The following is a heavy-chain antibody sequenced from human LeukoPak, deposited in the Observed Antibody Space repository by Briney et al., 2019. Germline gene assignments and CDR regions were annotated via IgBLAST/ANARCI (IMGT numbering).Heavy chain of an antibody. J-gene: IGHJ6*03. V-gene: IGHV4-38-2*01. Sequence: SGTLSLTCAVSGYSISSGYYWGWIRQPPGKGLEWIGSIYHSGSTYYNPSLKSRVTISVDTSKNQFSLKLSSVTAADTAVYYCAVNLEWTNYYYYMDVWGKGTTVTVSS. CDR1: GYSISSGYY. CDR2: IYHSGST. D-gene: IGHD3-3*01. CDR3: AVNLEWTNYYYYMDV.